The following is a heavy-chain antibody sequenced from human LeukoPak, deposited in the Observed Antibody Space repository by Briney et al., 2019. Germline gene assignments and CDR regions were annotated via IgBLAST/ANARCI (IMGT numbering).Heavy chain of an antibody. D-gene: IGHD4-17*01. V-gene: IGHV4-34*01. CDR3: ARTPKVTVTLDAFDI. CDR1: GGSFSGYY. CDR2: INHSGST. J-gene: IGHJ3*02. Sequence: PSETLSLTCAVYGGSFSGYYWSWIRQPPGKGLEWIGEINHSGSTNYNPSLKSRVTVSVDTSKNQFSLKLSSVTAADTAVYYCARTPKVTVTLDAFDIWGQGTMVTVSS.